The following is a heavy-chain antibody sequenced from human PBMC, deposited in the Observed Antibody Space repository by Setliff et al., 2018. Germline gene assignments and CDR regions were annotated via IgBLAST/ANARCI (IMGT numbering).Heavy chain of an antibody. CDR2: IWYDGSNK. J-gene: IGHJ3*01. D-gene: IGHD3-22*01. CDR3: VRVLDYYDSNGYSVDAFDV. Sequence: GGSLRLSCAASGFTFSSYGMHWVRQAPGKGLEWVAVIWYDGSNKYYAASVKGRFTMSRDDLKNSVDLQMNSLKTEDTAVYYCVRVLDYYDSNGYSVDAFDVWGQGTMVTVSS. CDR1: GFTFSSYG. V-gene: IGHV3-33*01.